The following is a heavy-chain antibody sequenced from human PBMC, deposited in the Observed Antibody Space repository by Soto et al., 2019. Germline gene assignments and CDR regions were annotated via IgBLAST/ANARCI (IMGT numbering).Heavy chain of an antibody. CDR1: GGSISIGGFY. CDR2: IYYSGST. V-gene: IGHV4-31*03. CDR3: ARVESYSTSSWWFDP. D-gene: IGHD6-6*01. Sequence: SETLSLTCTVSGGSISIGGFYWSWIRQHPGKGLEWLGYIYYSGSTYYNPSLKSRIAISVDTSKNQFSLKVTSVTAADTAIYYCARVESYSTSSWWFDPWGQGTLVTV. J-gene: IGHJ5*02.